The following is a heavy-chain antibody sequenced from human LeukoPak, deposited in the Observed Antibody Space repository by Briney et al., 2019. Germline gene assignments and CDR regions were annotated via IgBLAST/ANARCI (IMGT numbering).Heavy chain of an antibody. Sequence: HGGSLRLSCAASGFTFSSYEMNWVRQAPGKGLEWVSYISSSGSTIYYADSVKGRFTISRDNAKNSLYLQMNSLRAEDTAVYYCATAPEGIAVANEHWGQGTLVTVSS. D-gene: IGHD6-19*01. CDR1: GFTFSSYE. V-gene: IGHV3-48*03. CDR3: ATAPEGIAVANEH. J-gene: IGHJ4*02. CDR2: ISSSGSTI.